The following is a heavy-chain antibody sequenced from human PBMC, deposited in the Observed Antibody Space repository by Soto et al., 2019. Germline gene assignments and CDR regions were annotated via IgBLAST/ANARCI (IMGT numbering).Heavy chain of an antibody. CDR3: AREQQLATMDV. Sequence: SETLSLTCAVYGGSFSGYYWSWIRQPPGKGLEWIGEINHSGSTNYNPSLKSRVTISVDTSKNQFSLKLSSVTAADTAVYYCAREQQLATMDVWGKGTTVTVSS. D-gene: IGHD6-13*01. V-gene: IGHV4-34*01. CDR2: INHSGST. J-gene: IGHJ6*04. CDR1: GGSFSGYY.